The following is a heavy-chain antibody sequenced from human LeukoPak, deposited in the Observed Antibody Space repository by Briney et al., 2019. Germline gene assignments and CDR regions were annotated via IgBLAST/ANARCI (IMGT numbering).Heavy chain of an antibody. CDR2: ITDSGGGT. Sequence: GGSLRLSCSASGFTFSSYSMSWVRQAPGKGLEWVSAITDSGGGTYYADSVRGRFAISRDNSQNTLHLQMNILRVEDTAVYYCVKDWGVLPDYSADGFDIWGPGTVVTVSS. CDR1: GFTFSSYS. J-gene: IGHJ3*02. CDR3: VKDWGVLPDYSADGFDI. D-gene: IGHD4-11*01. V-gene: IGHV3-23*01.